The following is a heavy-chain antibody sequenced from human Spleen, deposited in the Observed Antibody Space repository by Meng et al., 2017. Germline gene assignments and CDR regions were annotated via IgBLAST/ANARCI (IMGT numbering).Heavy chain of an antibody. D-gene: IGHD6-25*01. CDR3: ARDEDISAAGKLFGDY. Sequence: VRRVQVGGEVKKPGASVKVSCKASGYTFTGYYIHWVRRAPGQGLEWMGRINPKSGDTHYAQKFQARVTMTGDTSISTAYMELSGLRSDDTAMYYCARDEDISAAGKLFGDYWGQGTLVTVSS. CDR1: GYTFTGYY. CDR2: INPKSGDT. J-gene: IGHJ4*02. V-gene: IGHV1-2*06.